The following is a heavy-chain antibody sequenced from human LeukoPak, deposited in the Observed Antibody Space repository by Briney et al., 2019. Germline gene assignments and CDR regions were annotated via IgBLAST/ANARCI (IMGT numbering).Heavy chain of an antibody. CDR3: ARQWLTPFDY. Sequence: GGSLRVSCAASGFTFSSYEMNWVRQAPGKGLEWVSNISTSGSTIYYADSVKGRFTISRDNAKNSLYLQMNSLRAEDTAIYYCARQWLTPFDYWGQGTLVTVSS. J-gene: IGHJ4*02. D-gene: IGHD6-19*01. V-gene: IGHV3-48*03. CDR2: ISTSGSTI. CDR1: GFTFSSYE.